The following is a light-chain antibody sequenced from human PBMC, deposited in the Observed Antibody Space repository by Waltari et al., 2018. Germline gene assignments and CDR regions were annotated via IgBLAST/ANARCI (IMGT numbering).Light chain of an antibody. V-gene: IGKV1-5*03. J-gene: IGKJ1*01. Sequence: IQMTQSPSTLSASVGDRVTITCRASQSISSWLAWYQQKPGKVPKFLIYKASTLESGVPSRFSGSGSGTEFTLTISGLQPDDFATYYCQQYYGYPRTFGQGTKVEFK. CDR3: QQYYGYPRT. CDR1: QSISSW. CDR2: KAS.